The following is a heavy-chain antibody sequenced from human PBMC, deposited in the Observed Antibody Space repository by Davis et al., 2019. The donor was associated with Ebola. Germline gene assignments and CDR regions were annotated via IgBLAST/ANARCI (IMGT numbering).Heavy chain of an antibody. V-gene: IGHV5-51*01. CDR3: ARLAGGVGAILSY. CDR2: IYPGDSDT. D-gene: IGHD1-26*01. Sequence: TVSCKGSGYSFTSYWIGWVRQLPGKGLEWMGIIYPGDSDTRYSPSFQGQVTISADKSITTAYLHWNSLKASDTAMYYCARLAGGVGAILSYWGQGTLVTVSS. CDR1: GYSFTSYW. J-gene: IGHJ4*02.